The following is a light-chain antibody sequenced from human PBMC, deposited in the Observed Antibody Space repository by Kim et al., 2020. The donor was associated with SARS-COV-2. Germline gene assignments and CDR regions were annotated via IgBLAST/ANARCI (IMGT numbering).Light chain of an antibody. J-gene: IGKJ4*01. CDR3: QQLNCYPLT. V-gene: IGKV1-9*01. CDR1: QGISSH. CDR2: AAS. Sequence: IQLTQSPSSLSASVGDRVTITCRASQGISSHLAWYQQKPGKAPNLLIYAASTLQGGVPSRFSGSGSGTDFTLTISSLQPEDFATYYGQQLNCYPLTFGGGTKVDIK.